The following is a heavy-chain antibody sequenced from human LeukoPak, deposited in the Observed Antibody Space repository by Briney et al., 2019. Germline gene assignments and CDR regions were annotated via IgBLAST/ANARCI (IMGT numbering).Heavy chain of an antibody. Sequence: ESLKISCKASGYTFTNYWIGWVRQTPEKGLEWMGILFPGDSDTRYSPSLEGQVTISVDTSINTAYLQWDSLKASDTAMYYCARHLLSSKSASYQPFDYWGQGTPVTVSS. CDR2: LFPGDSDT. J-gene: IGHJ4*02. V-gene: IGHV5-51*01. CDR1: GYTFTNYW. D-gene: IGHD1-26*01. CDR3: ARHLLSSKSASYQPFDY.